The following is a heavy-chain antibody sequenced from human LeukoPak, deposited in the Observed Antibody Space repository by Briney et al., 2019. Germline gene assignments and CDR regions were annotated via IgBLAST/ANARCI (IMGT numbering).Heavy chain of an antibody. CDR3: GRGLYGSGRRSLMAH. J-gene: IGHJ4*02. CDR1: GFPFHKYW. Sequence: GGSLRLSCAASGFPFHKYWMTWVRQAPGKGLEWVANIDQDETEKYYVDSVKGRFTISRDNAEKSLFLRMTSVRVEDTAIYYCGRGLYGSGRRSLMAHWGPGTLVTVSS. D-gene: IGHD3-10*01. CDR2: IDQDETEK. V-gene: IGHV3-7*01.